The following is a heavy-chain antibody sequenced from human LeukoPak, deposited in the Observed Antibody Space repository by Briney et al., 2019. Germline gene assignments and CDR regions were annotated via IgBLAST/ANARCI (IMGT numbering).Heavy chain of an antibody. Sequence: PGGSLRPSCAASGFTVSSNYMSWVRQAPGKGLEWVSLIYSDGNTYYADSVKGRFTISRDNSKNTLYLQMNSLRAEDTAVYYCARDYPSFDYWGQGTLVTVSS. V-gene: IGHV3-53*01. J-gene: IGHJ4*02. CDR2: IYSDGNT. CDR1: GFTVSSNY. CDR3: ARDYPSFDY. D-gene: IGHD3-16*02.